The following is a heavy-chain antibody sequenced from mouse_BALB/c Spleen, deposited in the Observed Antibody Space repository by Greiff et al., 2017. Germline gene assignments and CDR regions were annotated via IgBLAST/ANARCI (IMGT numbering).Heavy chain of an antibody. CDR3: ARDYEGLYAMDY. CDR2: INPYNGGT. Sequence: EVKLVESGPELVKPGASMKISCKASGYSFTGYTMNWVKQSHGKNLEWIGLINPYNGGTSYNQKFKGKATLTVDKSSSTAYMELLSLTSEDSAVYYCARDYEGLYAMDYWGQGTSVTVSS. D-gene: IGHD2-3*01. J-gene: IGHJ4*01. V-gene: IGHV1-18*01. CDR1: GYSFTGYT.